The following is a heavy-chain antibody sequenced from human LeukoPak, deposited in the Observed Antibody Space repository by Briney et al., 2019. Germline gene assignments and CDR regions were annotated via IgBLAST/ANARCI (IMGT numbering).Heavy chain of an antibody. J-gene: IGHJ1*01. D-gene: IGHD3-22*01. CDR2: INHSGST. CDR3: ARGRGDSSGYYYFHH. Sequence: SETLPLTCAVYGESFSVYYWSWIRQPPGKGLEWIGEINHSGSTNYNPSLKSRVTISVDTSKNQFSLNLSSVTAADTAVYYCARGRGDSSGYYYFHHWGQGTLVTVSS. CDR1: GESFSVYY. V-gene: IGHV4-34*01.